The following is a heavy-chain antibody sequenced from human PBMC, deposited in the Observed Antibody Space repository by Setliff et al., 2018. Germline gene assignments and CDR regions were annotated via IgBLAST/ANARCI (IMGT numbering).Heavy chain of an antibody. J-gene: IGHJ5*02. CDR2: ISSSSSYM. Sequence: PGGSLRLSCAASGFTFSSYSMNWVRQAPGKGLEWVSSISSSSSYMYYADSVKGRFTISRDNARNSLYLQMNSLRAEDTAVYYCARAPSTRGYSGYDSWGQGTLVTVSS. D-gene: IGHD5-12*01. CDR1: GFTFSSYS. CDR3: ARAPSTRGYSGYDS. V-gene: IGHV3-21*01.